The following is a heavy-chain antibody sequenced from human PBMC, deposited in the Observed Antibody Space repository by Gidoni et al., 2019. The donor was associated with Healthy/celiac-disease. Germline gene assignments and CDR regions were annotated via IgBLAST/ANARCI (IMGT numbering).Heavy chain of an antibody. CDR2: INHSGST. CDR1: GGSFSGYY. Sequence: LQLQQWGAGLLKPSATLSLTCAVFGGSFSGYYWSWLRQPPGKGLEWIGEINHSGSTNYNPSLKSRVTISVDTSKNQFSLKLSSVTAADTAVYYCARALRGQLWYPFDYWGQGTLVTVSS. CDR3: ARALRGQLWYPFDY. V-gene: IGHV4-34*01. D-gene: IGHD5-18*01. J-gene: IGHJ4*02.